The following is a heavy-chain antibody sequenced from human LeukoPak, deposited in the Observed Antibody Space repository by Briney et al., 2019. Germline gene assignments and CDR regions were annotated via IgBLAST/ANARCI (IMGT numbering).Heavy chain of an antibody. Sequence: GASVKVSCTASGYTFTTYDINWVRQATGQGLEWVGWMNPNSGNKGYAQKFQGRVTLTRNTSISTAYMELSSLRSEDTAVYYCARGPGGVLDYWGQGTPVTVSS. CDR1: GYTFTTYD. CDR2: MNPNSGNK. D-gene: IGHD1-1*01. CDR3: ARGPGGVLDY. J-gene: IGHJ4*02. V-gene: IGHV1-8*01.